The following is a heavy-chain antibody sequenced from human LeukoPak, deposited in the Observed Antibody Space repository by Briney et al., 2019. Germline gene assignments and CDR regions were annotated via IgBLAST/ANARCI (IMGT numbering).Heavy chain of an antibody. CDR1: GGTFSSYA. D-gene: IGHD2-2*01. CDR2: IIPIFGTA. V-gene: IGHV1-69*05. Sequence: SVKVSCMASGGTFSSYAISWVRQAPGQGLEWMGGIIPIFGTANYAQKFQGRVTITTDESTSTAYMELSSLRSEDTAVYYCARGVPATYYYYYYMDVWGKGTAVTVSS. J-gene: IGHJ6*03. CDR3: ARGVPATYYYYYYMDV.